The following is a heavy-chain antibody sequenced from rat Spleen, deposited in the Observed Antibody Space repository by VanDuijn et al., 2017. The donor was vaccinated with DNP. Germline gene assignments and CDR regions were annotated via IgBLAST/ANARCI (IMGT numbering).Heavy chain of an antibody. CDR1: GFSLTSYG. D-gene: IGHD1-11*01. CDR2: ISSGGST. V-gene: IGHV2S12*01. CDR3: TAHTTEALP. J-gene: IGHJ2*01. Sequence: QVQLKESGPGLVQPSQTLSLTCTVSGFSLTSYGVSWVRQPPGKGLEWIAAISSGGSTYYNSALKSRLSISRDTSKSQVFLKMNSLQTEDTAIYFCTAHTTEALPWGQGVMVTVSS.